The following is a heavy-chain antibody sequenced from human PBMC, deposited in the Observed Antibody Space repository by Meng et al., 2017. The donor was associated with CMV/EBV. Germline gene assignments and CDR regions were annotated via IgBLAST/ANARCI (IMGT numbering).Heavy chain of an antibody. V-gene: IGHV3-33*01. CDR2: IWYGGSNK. D-gene: IGHD3-3*01. Sequence: GGSLSLSCAVSGFTFSSYGMHWVRQAPGKGLEWVAVIWYGGSNKYYADSVNGRFTISRDNSKNTLYLQMNSLRAEDTAVYYCARVSDFWTEGGLDYWGQGTLVTVSS. J-gene: IGHJ4*02. CDR3: ARVSDFWTEGGLDY. CDR1: GFTFSSYG.